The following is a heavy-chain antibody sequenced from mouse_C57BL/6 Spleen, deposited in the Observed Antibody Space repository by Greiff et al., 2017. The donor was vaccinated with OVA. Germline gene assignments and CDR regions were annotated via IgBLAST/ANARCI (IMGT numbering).Heavy chain of an antibody. D-gene: IGHD2-4*01. CDR1: GFTFSDAW. J-gene: IGHJ3*01. CDR2: IRNKANNHAT. Sequence: EVKLMESGGGLVQPGGSMKLSCAASGFTFSDAWMDWVRQSPEKGLEWVAEIRNKANNHATYYAESVKGRFTISRDDSKSSVYLQINSLRAEDTGIYYCTRGGYYDYDAGFAYWGQGTLVTVSA. V-gene: IGHV6-6*01. CDR3: TRGGYYDYDAGFAY.